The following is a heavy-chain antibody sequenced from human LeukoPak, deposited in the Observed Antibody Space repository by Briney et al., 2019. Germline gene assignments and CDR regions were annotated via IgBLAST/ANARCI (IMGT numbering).Heavy chain of an antibody. Sequence: ASVKVSCKASGYTFTSYDINWVRQATGQGLEWMGWMNPNSGNTGYAQKFQGRVTMTRNTSISTAYMELSSLRSEDTAVYYCARGYLPNIVVNNWFDPWGQEPWSPSPQ. CDR2: MNPNSGNT. V-gene: IGHV1-8*01. CDR1: GYTFTSYD. J-gene: IGHJ5*02. D-gene: IGHD2-15*01. CDR3: ARGYLPNIVVNNWFDP.